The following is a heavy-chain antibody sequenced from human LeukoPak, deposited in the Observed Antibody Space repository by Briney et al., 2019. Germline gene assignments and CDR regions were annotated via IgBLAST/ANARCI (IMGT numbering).Heavy chain of an antibody. J-gene: IGHJ3*02. V-gene: IGHV4-59*01. CDR2: IYYSGST. D-gene: IGHD3-22*01. CDR1: GGSISSYY. CDR3: ARAHYYDSSGYYYVAYVTGAFDI. Sequence: SETLSLTCTVSGGSISSYYWSWIRQPPGKGLEWIGYIYYSGSTNYNPSLKSRVTISVDTSENQFSLKLSSVTAADTAVYYCARAHYYDSSGYYYVAYVTGAFDIWGQGTMVTVSS.